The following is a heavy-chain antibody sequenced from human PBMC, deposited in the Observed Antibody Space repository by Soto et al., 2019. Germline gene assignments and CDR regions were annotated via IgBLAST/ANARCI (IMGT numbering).Heavy chain of an antibody. CDR1: GFTFSSYG. D-gene: IGHD2-2*01. V-gene: IGHV3-33*01. CDR2: IWDDGSNK. Sequence: QVQLVESGGGVVQPGRPLKLSCAASGFTFSSYGMHWVRQAPGKGLEWVAVIWDDGSNKFYADSVKGRFTLSRDNSKNTVYLQMSSLGAEDTAVYYCVRDTYCTTSSCYVFEYWGQGVLVTVSS. CDR3: VRDTYCTTSSCYVFEY. J-gene: IGHJ4*02.